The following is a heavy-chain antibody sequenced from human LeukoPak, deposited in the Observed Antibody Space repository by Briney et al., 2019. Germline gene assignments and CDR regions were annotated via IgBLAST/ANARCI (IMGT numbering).Heavy chain of an antibody. J-gene: IGHJ3*02. Sequence: SETLSLTCTVSGGSISSSSYYWGWIRQPPGKGLEWIGSIYYSGSTYYNPSLKSRVTISVDTSKNQFSLKLSSVTAADTAVYYCARGYIVVVVAATHDAFDIWGQGTMVTVSS. CDR1: GGSISSSSYY. V-gene: IGHV4-39*01. CDR3: ARGYIVVVVAATHDAFDI. CDR2: IYYSGST. D-gene: IGHD2-15*01.